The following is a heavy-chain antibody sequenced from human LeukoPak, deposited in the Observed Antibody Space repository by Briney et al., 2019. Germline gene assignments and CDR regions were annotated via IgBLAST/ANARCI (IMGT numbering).Heavy chain of an antibody. D-gene: IGHD6-13*01. CDR1: GSTFSSYS. CDR3: ARDVTAAFWFDP. Sequence: KPGGSLRLSCAASGSTFSSYSMNWVRQAPGKGLEWVSSISSSSSYIYYADSAKGRFTISRDNAKNSLYLQMNSLRAEDTAVYYCARDVTAAFWFDPWGQGTLVTVSS. CDR2: ISSSSSYI. J-gene: IGHJ5*02. V-gene: IGHV3-21*01.